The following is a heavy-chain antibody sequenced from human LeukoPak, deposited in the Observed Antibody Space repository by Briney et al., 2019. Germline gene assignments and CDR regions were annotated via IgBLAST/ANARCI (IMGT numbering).Heavy chain of an antibody. V-gene: IGHV3-23*01. Sequence: GGALRLSCAASGFTFTDYAMNWVRQAPGKGLEWVSGISYGGDNTYYADSVKGRFTISRDNPRNTLNLPLNSLRAEDTAVYYCAKDPHPYGDSVGGYHFDYWGQGTLVTVSS. D-gene: IGHD4-17*01. CDR2: ISYGGDNT. CDR1: GFTFTDYA. J-gene: IGHJ4*02. CDR3: AKDPHPYGDSVGGYHFDY.